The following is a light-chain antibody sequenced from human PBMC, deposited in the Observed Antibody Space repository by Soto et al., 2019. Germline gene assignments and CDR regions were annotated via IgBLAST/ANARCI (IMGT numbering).Light chain of an antibody. CDR1: QSITTY. Sequence: IQMTHAPSSLSASVGDRVTITCHASQSITTYLNWYQQKPGKAPSLLIYAASTLHGGVPSMFSGSGSGTDFTLTISSLQPEDFATYYCQQSYSTLITFGQGTRLEIK. CDR3: QQSYSTLIT. J-gene: IGKJ5*01. V-gene: IGKV1-39*01. CDR2: AAS.